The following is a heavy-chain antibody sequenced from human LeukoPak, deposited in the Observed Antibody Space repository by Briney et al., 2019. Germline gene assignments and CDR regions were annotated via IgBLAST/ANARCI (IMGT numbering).Heavy chain of an antibody. Sequence: SETLSLTCTVSGGSISISSDYWGWIRQPPGKGLEWIASIYYSGSTYYNPSRKSRATTSEDTWQNHFSLKLSSLTPEDTSSYSGARRATVARLFAWGQGTLVTVSS. D-gene: IGHD4-11*01. CDR2: IYYSGST. V-gene: IGHV4-39*01. CDR3: ARRATVARLFA. CDR1: GGSISISSDY. J-gene: IGHJ4*02.